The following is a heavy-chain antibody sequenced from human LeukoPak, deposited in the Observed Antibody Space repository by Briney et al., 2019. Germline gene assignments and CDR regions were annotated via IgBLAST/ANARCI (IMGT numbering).Heavy chain of an antibody. CDR3: ARDQGPRNFDY. CDR1: GYSISSGYY. CDR2: IYTSGST. D-gene: IGHD1-14*01. J-gene: IGHJ4*02. V-gene: IGHV4-38-2*02. Sequence: SETLSLTCTVSGYSISSGYYWGWIRQPPGKGLEWIGRIYTSGSTNYNPSLKSRVTMSVDTSKNQFSLKLSSVTAADTAVYYCARDQGPRNFDYWGQGTLVTVSS.